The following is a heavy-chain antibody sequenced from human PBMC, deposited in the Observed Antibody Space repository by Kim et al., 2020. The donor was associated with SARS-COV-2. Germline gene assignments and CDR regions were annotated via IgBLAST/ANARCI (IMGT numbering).Heavy chain of an antibody. CDR2: MYYTGST. D-gene: IGHD3-10*01. J-gene: IGHJ5*02. CDR1: GGSIISTSYY. CDR3: ARSWFGDLFPGCFDP. V-gene: IGHV4-39*01. Sequence: SETLSLTCTVSGGSIISTSYYWGWIRQPPGEKMEWIGSMYYTGSTYYNPSLKSRVALSVDTSRNQFSLKLTSASAADTAVYYCARSWFGDLFPGCFDPWG.